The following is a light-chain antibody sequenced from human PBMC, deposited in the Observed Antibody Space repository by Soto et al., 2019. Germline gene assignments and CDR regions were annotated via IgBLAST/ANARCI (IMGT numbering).Light chain of an antibody. CDR2: DVS. Sequence: QSVLTQPASVSGSPGQSITISCTGTSSDVGTYNYVSWYQHRPGKAPKLMIYDVSYRPSWVSNRFSGSKSANTASLTISRLQAEDEADYYCSSYTTSNTQVFGGGTKLTVL. CDR1: SSDVGTYNY. CDR3: SSYTTSNTQV. J-gene: IGLJ3*02. V-gene: IGLV2-14*01.